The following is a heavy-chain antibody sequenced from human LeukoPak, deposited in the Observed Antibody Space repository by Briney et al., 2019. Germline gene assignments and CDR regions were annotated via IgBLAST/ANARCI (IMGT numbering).Heavy chain of an antibody. J-gene: IGHJ4*02. Sequence: PGRSLRLSCAASGFTFDDYAMHWVRHAPGKGLEWVSGISWNSGSIGYADSVKGRFTISRDNAKNSLYLQMNGLRAEDTAVYYCARHWAHLDYWGQGTLVTVSS. CDR3: ARHWAHLDY. CDR2: ISWNSGSI. CDR1: GFTFDDYA. D-gene: IGHD7-27*01. V-gene: IGHV3-9*01.